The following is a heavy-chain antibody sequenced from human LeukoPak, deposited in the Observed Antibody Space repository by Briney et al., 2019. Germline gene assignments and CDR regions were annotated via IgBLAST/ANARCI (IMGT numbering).Heavy chain of an antibody. CDR1: GGSISSYY. V-gene: IGHV4-59*08. J-gene: IGHJ4*02. CDR2: IYYSGST. D-gene: IGHD5-12*01. CDR3: ARHEQSGYEGLGLDY. Sequence: SETLSLTCTVSGGSISSYYWSWIRQPPGKGLEWIGYIYYSGSTNYNPSLKSRVTISVDTSKNQFSLKLSSVTAADTAVYYCARHEQSGYEGLGLDYWGQGTLVTVSS.